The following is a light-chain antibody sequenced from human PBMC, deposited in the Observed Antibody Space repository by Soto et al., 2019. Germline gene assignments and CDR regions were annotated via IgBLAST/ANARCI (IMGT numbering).Light chain of an antibody. CDR1: QSVSSSY. J-gene: IGKJ5*01. CDR3: QQYNNWPPIT. Sequence: EIVLTQSPGTLSLSPWERATLSCRASQSVSSSYLAWYQQKPGQAPRLLIHGATTRATGIPARFSGSGSGTEFTLTISSLQSEDFAVYFCQQYNNWPPITFGQGTRLEIK. V-gene: IGKV3-15*01. CDR2: GAT.